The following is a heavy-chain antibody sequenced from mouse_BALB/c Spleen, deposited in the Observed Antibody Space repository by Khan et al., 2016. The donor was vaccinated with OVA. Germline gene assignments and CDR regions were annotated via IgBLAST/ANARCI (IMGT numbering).Heavy chain of an antibody. CDR2: ISPNSDGS. CDR1: GYTFTSYV. J-gene: IGHJ3*01. V-gene: IGHV1S136*01. CDR3: LRSLFYYGSAYEGFAY. Sequence: VRLQQSGPELVKPGASVKMSCKASGYTFTSYVMHWVKQKPRQGLEWIGYISPNSDGSKYNEKFRGKATLTSDKSSSTAYMELSSLPSEDSAVYYCLRSLFYYGSAYEGFAYWGQGTLVTVSA. D-gene: IGHD1-1*01.